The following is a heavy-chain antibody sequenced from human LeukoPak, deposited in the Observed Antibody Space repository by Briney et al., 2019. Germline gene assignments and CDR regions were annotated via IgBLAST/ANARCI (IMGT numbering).Heavy chain of an antibody. Sequence: SGGSLRLSCAASEFTFSSSAMSWVRQAPGKGLEWVSLINAAGGSTFYADFVKGRFTISRDNSKNTLYLQMNSLRAEDTALYYCAKDAPTSGWDFDSWGQGTLVTVSS. CDR3: AKDAPTSGWDFDS. D-gene: IGHD6-19*01. CDR2: INAAGGST. CDR1: EFTFSSSA. V-gene: IGHV3-23*01. J-gene: IGHJ4*02.